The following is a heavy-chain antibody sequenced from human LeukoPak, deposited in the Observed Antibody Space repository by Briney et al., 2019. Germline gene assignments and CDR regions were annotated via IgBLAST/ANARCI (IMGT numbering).Heavy chain of an antibody. V-gene: IGHV3-21*01. CDR2: ISSSSSYI. CDR3: ARTGRFLEWSPLYMDV. CDR1: GFTFSSYS. J-gene: IGHJ6*03. D-gene: IGHD3-3*01. Sequence: GGSLRLSCAASGFTFSSYSMNWVRQAPGKGLEWVSSISSSSSYIYYADSVKGRFTISRDNAKNSLYLQMNSLRVEDTAVYYCARTGRFLEWSPLYMDVWGKGTTVTVSS.